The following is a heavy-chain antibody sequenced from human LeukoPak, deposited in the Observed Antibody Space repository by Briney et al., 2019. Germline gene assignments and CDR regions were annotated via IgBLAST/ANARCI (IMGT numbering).Heavy chain of an antibody. V-gene: IGHV3-23*01. D-gene: IGHD2-2*01. CDR2: ISGSGGST. J-gene: IGHJ4*02. CDR1: GFTFSSYA. Sequence: GGSLRLSCAASGFTFSSYAMSWVRQAPGKGLEWVSAISGSGGSTYYADSVKGRFTISRDNSKNTLYLQMNSLRAEDTAVYYCAKETPYCSSTSCLPGYWGQGTLVTVSS. CDR3: AKETPYCSSTSCLPGY.